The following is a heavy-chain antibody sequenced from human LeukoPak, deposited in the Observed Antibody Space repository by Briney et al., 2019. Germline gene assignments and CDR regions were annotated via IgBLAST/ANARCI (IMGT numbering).Heavy chain of an antibody. Sequence: PSETLSLTCAVYGGSFNGYFWSWIRQPPGKGLEWIGEINHSGSPNYNPSLKSRVSISVDKSKNQFSLKLSSVTAADTAVYYCARRVTSSFDYWGQGTLVTVSS. V-gene: IGHV4-34*01. CDR1: GGSFNGYF. CDR2: INHSGSP. CDR3: ARRVTSSFDY. D-gene: IGHD4-23*01. J-gene: IGHJ4*02.